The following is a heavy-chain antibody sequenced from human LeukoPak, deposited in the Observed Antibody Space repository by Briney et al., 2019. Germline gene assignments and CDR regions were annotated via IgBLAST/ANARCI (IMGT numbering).Heavy chain of an antibody. CDR1: GFTFSIYV. CDR3: AKDIVATINYCEY. D-gene: IGHD5-12*01. Sequence: GGSLRLSCAASGFTFSIYVMTWVRQAPGKGLEWVSSISGSSGTTYYADSVKGRFTISRDNSKNTLFLQMNSLRAEDTAVYYCAKDIVATINYCEYWGQGTLVTVSS. CDR2: ISGSSGTT. J-gene: IGHJ4*02. V-gene: IGHV3-23*01.